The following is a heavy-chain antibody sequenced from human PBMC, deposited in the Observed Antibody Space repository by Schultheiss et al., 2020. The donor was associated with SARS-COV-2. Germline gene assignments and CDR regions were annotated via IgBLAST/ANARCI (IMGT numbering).Heavy chain of an antibody. J-gene: IGHJ4*02. V-gene: IGHV5-51*01. D-gene: IGHD6-13*01. CDR1: GYSFTTYW. CDR2: IYPGDSDT. Sequence: GESLKISCKGSGYSFTTYWIGWVRQMPGKGLEWMGIIYPGDSDTRYSPSFQGQVTISADKSISTAYLQWSSLKASDTAMYYCARDRLTYSASWYGIDFWGQGTLVTVSS. CDR3: ARDRLTYSASWYGIDF.